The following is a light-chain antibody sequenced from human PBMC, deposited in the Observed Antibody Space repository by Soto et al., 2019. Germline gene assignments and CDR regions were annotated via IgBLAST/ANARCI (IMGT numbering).Light chain of an antibody. Sequence: QSALAQPASVSGSPGQSITISCTGTSSDVGAYNFVSWHQQHPGKAPKLMIYNVYDRPSGISYRFSGSKSGNTASLTISGLQGEDEADYYCIAYTVSRTYVFGTGTKVTVL. CDR3: IAYTVSRTYV. V-gene: IGLV2-14*03. CDR1: SSDVGAYNF. J-gene: IGLJ1*01. CDR2: NVY.